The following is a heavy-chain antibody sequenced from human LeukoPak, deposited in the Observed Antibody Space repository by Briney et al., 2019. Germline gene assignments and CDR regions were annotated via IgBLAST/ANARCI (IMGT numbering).Heavy chain of an antibody. CDR3: RVVVTANYAFDI. D-gene: IGHD2-21*02. CDR2: IYYSGST. Sequence: PGKGLEWIGSIYYSGSTYYNPSLKSRVTISVDTSKNQFSMKLSSVTAADTAVYYCRVVVTANYAFDILGQGTMVTVSS. J-gene: IGHJ3*02. V-gene: IGHV4-39*07.